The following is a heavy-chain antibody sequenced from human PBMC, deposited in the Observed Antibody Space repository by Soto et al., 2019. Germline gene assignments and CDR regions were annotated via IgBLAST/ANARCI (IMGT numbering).Heavy chain of an antibody. Sequence: SETLSLTCTFSVGSISSYYWSCIRHPAGKGLEWIGRIYTSGSTNYNPSLKSRVTMSVDTSKNQFSLKLSSVTAADTAVYYCAREQIWNHSRFEYWGQGTLVSVS. CDR1: VGSISSYY. CDR2: IYTSGST. CDR3: AREQIWNHSRFEY. D-gene: IGHD5-18*01. V-gene: IGHV4-4*07. J-gene: IGHJ4*02.